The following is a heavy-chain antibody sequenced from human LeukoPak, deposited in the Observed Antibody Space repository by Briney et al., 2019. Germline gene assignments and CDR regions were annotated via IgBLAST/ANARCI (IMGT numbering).Heavy chain of an antibody. CDR1: GFTFSSYS. CDR3: ARDIRSSRSVDY. D-gene: IGHD6-13*01. CDR2: ISSSSSYI. J-gene: IGHJ4*02. Sequence: PGGSLRLSCAASGFTFSSYSMNWVRQAPGKGLEWVSSISSSSSYIYYADSVKGRFTISRDNAKNSLYLQMNSLRAEDTALYYCARDIRSSRSVDYWGQGTLVTVSS. V-gene: IGHV3-21*04.